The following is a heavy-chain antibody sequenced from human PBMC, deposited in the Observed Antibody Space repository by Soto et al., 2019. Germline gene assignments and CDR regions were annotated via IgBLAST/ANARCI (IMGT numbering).Heavy chain of an antibody. CDR3: ARDHHSYYDTSGYYPYFDF. CDR2: IYYTGST. Sequence: SETLSLTCTVSGGSVNTAPYHWSWIRQSPRNGLEWIGNIYYTGSTNYNPSFESRVAISLDTSNNQFSLRLTSLTAADTAMYFCARDHHSYYDTSGYYPYFDFWGQGTLVTVSS. V-gene: IGHV4-61*01. CDR1: GGSVNTAPYH. D-gene: IGHD3-22*01. J-gene: IGHJ4*02.